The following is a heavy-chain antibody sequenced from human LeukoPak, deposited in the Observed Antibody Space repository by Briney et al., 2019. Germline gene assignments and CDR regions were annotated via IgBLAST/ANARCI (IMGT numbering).Heavy chain of an antibody. Sequence: SETLSLTCTVSGGSISSGGYYWSWIRQHPGKGLEWIGYIYYSGSTYYNPSLKSRVTISVDTSKNQVSLKLTSVTAADTAVYYCAGHRGYSGYVHFDYWGRGILVTVSS. J-gene: IGHJ4*01. D-gene: IGHD5-12*01. CDR3: AGHRGYSGYVHFDY. CDR2: IYYSGST. V-gene: IGHV4-31*03. CDR1: GGSISSGGYY.